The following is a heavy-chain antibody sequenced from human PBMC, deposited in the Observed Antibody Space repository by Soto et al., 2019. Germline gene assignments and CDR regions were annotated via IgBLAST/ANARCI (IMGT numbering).Heavy chain of an antibody. J-gene: IGHJ4*02. Sequence: DVQLVESGGGWVQPGRSLRLSCAASGFKFSDYWMSWVRQAPGKGLEWVGNIKHDTSEAHYADSVNGRFTITRDNIKNFLFLQMRDLRADDTASYYCARDGLLFSGPYRPSRFDYWGLGALVTVSS. D-gene: IGHD3-16*02. V-gene: IGHV3-7*03. CDR1: GFKFSDYW. CDR3: ARDGLLFSGPYRPSRFDY. CDR2: IKHDTSEA.